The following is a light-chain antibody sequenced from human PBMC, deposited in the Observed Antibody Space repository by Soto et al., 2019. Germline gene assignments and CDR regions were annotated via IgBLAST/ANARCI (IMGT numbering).Light chain of an antibody. V-gene: IGKV1-9*01. CDR1: HDISTY. CDR2: EAS. Sequence: DIQLTQSPSLLSASVGDRVTITCRASHDISTYLAWYQQKPGKAPKLMIYEASTLQSGVPSRFSGSGSGTEFTLTISSLQPDDFATYYCQQYGSYSRTFGQGTKVDIK. CDR3: QQYGSYSRT. J-gene: IGKJ1*01.